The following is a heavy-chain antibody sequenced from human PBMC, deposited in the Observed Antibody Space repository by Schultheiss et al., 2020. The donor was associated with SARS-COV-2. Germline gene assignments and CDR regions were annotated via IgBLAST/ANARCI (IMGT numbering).Heavy chain of an antibody. CDR2: IYYSGST. J-gene: IGHJ4*02. CDR1: GGSISSGGYY. V-gene: IGHV4-31*03. Sequence: SETLSLTCTVSGGSISSGGYYWSWIRQHPGKGLEWIGYIYYSGSTYYNPSLKSRVTISVDTSKNQFSLKLSSVTAADTAVYYCARDCSSTSCSHFDYWGQGTLVTAPQ. D-gene: IGHD2-2*01. CDR3: ARDCSSTSCSHFDY.